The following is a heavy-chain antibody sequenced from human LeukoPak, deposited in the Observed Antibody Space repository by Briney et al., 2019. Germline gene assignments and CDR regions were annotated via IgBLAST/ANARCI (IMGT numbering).Heavy chain of an antibody. J-gene: IGHJ6*02. V-gene: IGHV3-21*04. D-gene: IGHD3-22*01. CDR2: ISSSSSYI. CDR1: GFTFSSYS. CDR3: AKDMAYYDSSAAENYYYYYGMDV. Sequence: GGSLRLSCAASGFTFSSYSMTWVRQAPGKGLEWVSSISSSSSYIYYADSVRGRFTISRDNAKNSLYLQMNSLRAEDTALYYCAKDMAYYDSSAAENYYYYYGMDVWGQGTTVTVSS.